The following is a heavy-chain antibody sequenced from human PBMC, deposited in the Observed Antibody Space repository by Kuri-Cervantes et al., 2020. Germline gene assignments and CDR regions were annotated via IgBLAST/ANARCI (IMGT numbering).Heavy chain of an antibody. D-gene: IGHD6-19*01. Sequence: GESLKISCAASGFTFNNNGMSWVRQAPGKGLERVADIKQDGSVRYYVDSVKGRFTISRDNARNSLYLQMNSLRVKDTAVYYCARGVGTQWPPQWGQGTLVTVSS. CDR2: IKQDGSVR. CDR1: GFTFNNNG. V-gene: IGHV3-7*01. J-gene: IGHJ4*02. CDR3: ARGVGTQWPPQ.